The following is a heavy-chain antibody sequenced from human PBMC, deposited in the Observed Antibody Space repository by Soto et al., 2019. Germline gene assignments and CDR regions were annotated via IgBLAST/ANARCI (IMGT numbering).Heavy chain of an antibody. CDR1: GGSFSGYY. V-gene: IGHV4-34*01. CDR2: INHSGST. CDR3: AREYGGNSGTFDY. Sequence: QVQLQQWGAGLLKPSETLSLTCAVYGGSFSGYYWSWIRQPPGKGLEWIGEINHSGSTNYNPSLKSPVNIQGGTSKTQFSLKLSSVTAAGTAVYYCAREYGGNSGTFDYWGQGTLVTVSS. J-gene: IGHJ4*02. D-gene: IGHD2-21*02.